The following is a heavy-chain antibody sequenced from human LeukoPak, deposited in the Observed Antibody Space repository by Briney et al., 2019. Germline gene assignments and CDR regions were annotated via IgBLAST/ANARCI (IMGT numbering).Heavy chain of an antibody. CDR2: IYYSGST. CDR3: ARLASSGWSHCDY. J-gene: IGHJ4*02. CDR1: GGSISGYY. Sequence: SETLSLTCTVSGGSISGYYWSWIRQPPGKGPEWIGYIYYSGSTNYNPSLKSRVTISVDTSKNQFSLKMNSVIAADTAVYYCARLASSGWSHCDYWGQGTLVTVSS. V-gene: IGHV4-59*08. D-gene: IGHD6-19*01.